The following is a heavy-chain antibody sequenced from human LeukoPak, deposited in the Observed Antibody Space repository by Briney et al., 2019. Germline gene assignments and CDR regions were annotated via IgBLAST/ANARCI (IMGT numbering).Heavy chain of an antibody. J-gene: IGHJ3*02. V-gene: IGHV1-8*03. CDR2: MNPNSGNT. CDR1: GYTFTSYD. CDR3: AIGHEAAAEGGAFDI. D-gene: IGHD6-13*01. Sequence: ASVKVSYKASGYTFTSYDINWVRQATGQGLEWMGWMNPNSGNTGYAQKFQGRVTITRNTSISTAYMELSSLRSEDTAVYYCAIGHEAAAEGGAFDIWGQGTMVTVSS.